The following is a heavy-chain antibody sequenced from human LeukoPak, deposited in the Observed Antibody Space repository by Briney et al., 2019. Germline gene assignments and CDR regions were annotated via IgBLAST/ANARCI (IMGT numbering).Heavy chain of an antibody. CDR2: IGKNGNNE. CDR1: GFTFSLHI. D-gene: IGHD4-11*01. Sequence: PGGSLRLSCAASGFTFSLHIMHWVRQAPGKGLEWVAVIGKNGNNEFYADSVRGRFLISRDNSKNTLHLQMNSLTPDDTAVYFCLRQSEGLDPWGQGTLLTVSS. CDR3: LRQSEGLDP. J-gene: IGHJ5*02. V-gene: IGHV3-30*03.